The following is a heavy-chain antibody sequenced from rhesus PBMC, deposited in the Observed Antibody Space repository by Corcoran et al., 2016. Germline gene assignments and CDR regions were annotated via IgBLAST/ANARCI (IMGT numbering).Heavy chain of an antibody. CDR1: GGSISSNY. J-gene: IGHJ5-1*01. CDR2: IYGGSGNT. Sequence: QVQLQESGPGLVKPSETLSLTCAFSGGSISSNYWSWIRQSPGKGLEWIGYIYGGSGNTSHDPSPNSRFTISTDTSKNQFSLKLSSVTAADTAVYYCARPRYSGYNRFDVWGPGVLVTVSS. D-gene: IGHD5-24*01. V-gene: IGHV4-147*01. CDR3: ARPRYSGYNRFDV.